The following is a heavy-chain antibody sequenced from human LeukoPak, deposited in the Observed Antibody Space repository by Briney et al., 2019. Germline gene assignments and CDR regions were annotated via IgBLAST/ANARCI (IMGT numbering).Heavy chain of an antibody. D-gene: IGHD4-17*01. V-gene: IGHV3-23*01. CDR2: IRGGGGSA. CDR1: VFPFSAYA. J-gene: IGHJ3*02. CDR3: ARDPNVDYIGAFDM. Sequence: GGSLRLSCTASVFPFSAYAMMWVRQPPGKGPEWVSAIRGGGGSAFYADSVKGRFTISRDNSKYTLFLQMNSLRAEDTAVYYCARDPNVDYIGAFDMWGPGTMVTVSS.